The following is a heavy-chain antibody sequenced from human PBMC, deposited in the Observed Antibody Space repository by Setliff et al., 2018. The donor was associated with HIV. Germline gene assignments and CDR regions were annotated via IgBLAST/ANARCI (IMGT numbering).Heavy chain of an antibody. CDR2: LHYTGTT. D-gene: IGHD2-2*01. V-gene: IGHV4-39*07. Sequence: SETLSLTCTVSGASINSGSHNWGWIRQPPGKGLEWIATLHYTGTTYYNPSLKSRVTISTDTSKNQFSLKLSSVTAADTAVYYCARGFDYAQRPPLYYFDYWGQGTLVTVSS. J-gene: IGHJ4*02. CDR1: GASINSGSHN. CDR3: ARGFDYAQRPPLYYFDY.